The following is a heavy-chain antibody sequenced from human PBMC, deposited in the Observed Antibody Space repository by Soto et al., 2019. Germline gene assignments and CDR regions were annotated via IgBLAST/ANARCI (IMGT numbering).Heavy chain of an antibody. D-gene: IGHD6-13*01. CDR3: ARVRLAFPYSSSGYYYNDGMDV. CDR2: INHSGST. V-gene: IGHV4-34*01. Sequence: SETLSLTCAVYGGSFSGYYWSWIRQPPGKXLEWIGEINHSGSTNYNPSLKSRVAISVDTSKNQFSLKLSSVTAADTAVYYCARVRLAFPYSSSGYYYNDGMDVCGQGTTVTVFS. J-gene: IGHJ6*02. CDR1: GGSFSGYY.